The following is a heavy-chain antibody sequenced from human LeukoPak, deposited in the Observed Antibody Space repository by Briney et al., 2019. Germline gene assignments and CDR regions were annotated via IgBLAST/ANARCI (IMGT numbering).Heavy chain of an antibody. V-gene: IGHV4-61*02. D-gene: IGHD5-12*01. CDR2: IYTSGST. Sequence: SETLSLTCTVSGGSISSGSYYWSWIRQPAGKGLEWIGRIYTSGSTNYNPSLKSRVTISVDTSKNQFSLKLNSVTAADTAVYYCASATTFDYWGQGTLVTVSS. J-gene: IGHJ4*02. CDR1: GGSISSGSYY. CDR3: ASATTFDY.